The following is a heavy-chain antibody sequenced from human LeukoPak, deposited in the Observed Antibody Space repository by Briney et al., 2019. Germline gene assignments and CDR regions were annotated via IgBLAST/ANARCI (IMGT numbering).Heavy chain of an antibody. Sequence: SETLSLTCTVSGGSASSSTYYWGWIRQPPGKGLEWIGNIYYSGSTYCNPSLKSRVTISVDTSKDQFYLRLSSVTAADTAVYYGAKYYYGAGKHNNWFDPWGQGTLVTVSS. CDR3: AKYYYGAGKHNNWFDP. CDR2: IYYSGST. V-gene: IGHV4-39*01. D-gene: IGHD3-10*01. J-gene: IGHJ5*02. CDR1: GGSASSSTYY.